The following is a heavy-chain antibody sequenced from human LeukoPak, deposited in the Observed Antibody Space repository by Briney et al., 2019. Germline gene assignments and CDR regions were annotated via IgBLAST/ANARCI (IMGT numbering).Heavy chain of an antibody. V-gene: IGHV3-15*01. CDR2: TKSRTAGGTT. J-gene: IGHJ4*02. Sequence: GGSPRLSCAASRFTFTDAWMRWVRQAPGKGLERVVGTKSRTAGGTTDYAAPEKGRFTISRDDSKNTLYLQMNSLETEDTAVYYSTSSYTSGWYGPVDYWGEGTLVTVPS. CDR1: RFTFTDAW. D-gene: IGHD6-19*01. CDR3: TSSYTSGWYGPVDY.